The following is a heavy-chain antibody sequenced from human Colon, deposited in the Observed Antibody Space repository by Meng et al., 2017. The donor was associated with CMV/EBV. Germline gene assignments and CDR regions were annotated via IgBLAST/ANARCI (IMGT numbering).Heavy chain of an antibody. CDR2: INPYSGVT. D-gene: IGHD2-15*01. CDR3: AKAVAASDYYYRGMDV. CDR1: GYTFTGYY. Sequence: ASVKVSCKASGYTFTGYYIHWVRQAPGQGLEWVGWINPYSGVTSYAQKFQGRVSMTRDTSITTAYMELTRLTSDDSAIYYCAKAVAASDYYYRGMDVWGQGTTVTVSS. V-gene: IGHV1-2*02. J-gene: IGHJ6*02.